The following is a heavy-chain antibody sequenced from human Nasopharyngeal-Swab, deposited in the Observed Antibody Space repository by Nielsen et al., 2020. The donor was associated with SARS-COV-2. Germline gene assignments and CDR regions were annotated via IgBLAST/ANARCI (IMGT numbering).Heavy chain of an antibody. CDR3: ARADSSSRYFDY. V-gene: IGHV3-21*01. D-gene: IGHD6-13*01. CDR1: GFTFSSYS. Sequence: GASLKISCAASGFTFSSYSMNWVRQAPGKGLEWVSSISSSSSYIYYADSVKGRFTISRDNAKNSLYLQMNSLRAEDTAVYYCARADSSSRYFDYWGQGTLVTVSS. J-gene: IGHJ4*02. CDR2: ISSSSSYI.